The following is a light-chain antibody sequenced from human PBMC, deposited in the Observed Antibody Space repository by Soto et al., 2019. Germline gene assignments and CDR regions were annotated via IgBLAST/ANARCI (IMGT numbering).Light chain of an antibody. J-gene: IGKJ4*01. CDR2: AAS. CDR3: QKYNSAPLT. V-gene: IGKV1-27*01. Sequence: DIQMTQSPSSLSASVGDRVTITCRASQGISIYLAWFQQKPGKVPKLLIYAASTLQSGVPSRFSGSGSGTDFTLTISSLQPEDVATYYCQKYNSAPLTFGGGTKLEIK. CDR1: QGISIY.